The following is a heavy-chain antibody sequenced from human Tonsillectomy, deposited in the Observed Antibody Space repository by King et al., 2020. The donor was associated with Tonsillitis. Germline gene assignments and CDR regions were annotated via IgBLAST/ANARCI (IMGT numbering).Heavy chain of an antibody. Sequence: VQLQESGPGLVKPSETLSLTCTVSGGSISSYYWSWIRQPPGKGLEWIGYIYYSGSTNYNPSLKSRITISVDTSKNHFSLRLSSVTAADTAVYYCARDQMYYDDSSDRYFDLWGRGTLVTVSS. CDR2: IYYSGST. D-gene: IGHD3-22*01. CDR3: ARDQMYYDDSSDRYFDL. V-gene: IGHV4-59*01. J-gene: IGHJ2*01. CDR1: GGSISSYY.